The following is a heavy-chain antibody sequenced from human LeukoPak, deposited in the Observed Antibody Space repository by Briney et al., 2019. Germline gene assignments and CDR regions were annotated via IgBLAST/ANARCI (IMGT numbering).Heavy chain of an antibody. CDR3: ARAPYCIGGSCRFDY. Sequence: PGGSLRLSCAASGFTFSSYWMSWVRQAPGKGLEWVANIKQDGSEKYYADSVKGRFTISRDNAKNSLYLQMSSLRAEDTAVYYCARAPYCIGGSCRFDYWGQGTLVTVSS. CDR1: GFTFSSYW. D-gene: IGHD2-15*01. CDR2: IKQDGSEK. V-gene: IGHV3-7*03. J-gene: IGHJ4*02.